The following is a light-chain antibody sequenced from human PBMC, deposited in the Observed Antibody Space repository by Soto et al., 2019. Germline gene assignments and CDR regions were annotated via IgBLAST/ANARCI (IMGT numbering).Light chain of an antibody. J-gene: IGLJ1*01. CDR1: ISNIGAGYH. CDR3: QSYDSSLVGSV. Sequence: QSVLTQPPSLSGAPGQRVAISCTGSISNIGAGYHVHWYQQLPGTAPKLLIYANDNRPSGVPDRFSGSTSGTSASLAITGLQAEDEADYYCQSYDSSLVGSVFGTGTKVNVL. CDR2: AND. V-gene: IGLV1-40*01.